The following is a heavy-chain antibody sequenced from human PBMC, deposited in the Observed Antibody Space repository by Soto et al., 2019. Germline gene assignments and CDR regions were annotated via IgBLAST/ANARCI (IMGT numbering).Heavy chain of an antibody. J-gene: IGHJ4*02. Sequence: GGSLRLSCAASGFTFSSYSMNWVRQAPGKGLEWVSSISSSSYIYYADSVKGRFTISRDNAKNSLYLQMNSLRAEDTAVYFCARVGSWSSSWYILDYWGQGSLVTVSS. CDR1: GFTFSSYS. CDR3: ARVGSWSSSWYILDY. D-gene: IGHD6-13*01. V-gene: IGHV3-21*01. CDR2: ISSSSYI.